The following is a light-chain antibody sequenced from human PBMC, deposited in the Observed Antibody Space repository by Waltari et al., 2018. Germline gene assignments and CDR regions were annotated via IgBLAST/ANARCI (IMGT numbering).Light chain of an antibody. CDR1: SSAVGAYNY. CDR2: DVS. V-gene: IGLV2-14*01. Sequence: QSALTQPASVSGSPGQSITISCTGTSSAVGAYNYVSWYQQHPGKAPKLMIYDVSNRPSGVSNRFSGSKSGNTASLTISGLQAEDEADYYCSSYTSTDVVFGGGTKLTVL. J-gene: IGLJ2*01. CDR3: SSYTSTDVV.